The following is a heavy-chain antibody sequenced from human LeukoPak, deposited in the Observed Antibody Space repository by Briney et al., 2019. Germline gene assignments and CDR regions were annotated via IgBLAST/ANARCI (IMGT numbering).Heavy chain of an antibody. D-gene: IGHD3-3*01. V-gene: IGHV4-59*11. Sequence: SETLSLTCTVSGGSISSHYWSWIRQPPGKGLEWIGYIYYSGSTNYHPSLKSRVTISVDTSKNQFSLKLSSVPAADTAVYYCARAVGYDFWSGYHYYYYNYMDVWGKGTTVTVSS. CDR1: GGSISSHY. CDR2: IYYSGST. CDR3: ARAVGYDFWSGYHYYYYNYMDV. J-gene: IGHJ6*03.